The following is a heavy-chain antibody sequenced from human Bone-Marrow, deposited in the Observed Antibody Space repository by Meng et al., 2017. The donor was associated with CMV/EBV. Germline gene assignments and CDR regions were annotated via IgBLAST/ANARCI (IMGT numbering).Heavy chain of an antibody. CDR2: ISSSSSTI. D-gene: IGHD1-26*01. V-gene: IGHV3-48*04. J-gene: IGHJ6*02. CDR1: GFTFSSYS. Sequence: GESLKISCGASGFTFSSYSMNWVRQAPGKGLEWVSYISSSSSTIYYADSVKGRFTISRDNAKNSLYLQMNSLRAEDTAVYYCARDGVVGATTSYYGMDVWGQGTTVTVSS. CDR3: ARDGVVGATTSYYGMDV.